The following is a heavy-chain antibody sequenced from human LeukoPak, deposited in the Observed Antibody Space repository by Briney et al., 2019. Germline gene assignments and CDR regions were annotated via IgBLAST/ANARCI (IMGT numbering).Heavy chain of an antibody. CDR2: IRFDGSYT. CDR3: ARDSTGYGYEEWS. Sequence: GGSLRLSCAASGFTFSTSGMHWVRQAPGKGLEWVAFIRFDGSYTYQTDTVKGRFTISRDNSQNMLFLQMNSLRAEDTAVYYCARDSTGYGYEEWSWGQGTLVTVSS. D-gene: IGHD5-18*01. V-gene: IGHV3-30*02. CDR1: GFTFSTSG. J-gene: IGHJ5*02.